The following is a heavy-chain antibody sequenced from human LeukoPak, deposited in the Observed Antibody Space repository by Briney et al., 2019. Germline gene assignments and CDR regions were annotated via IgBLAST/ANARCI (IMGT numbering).Heavy chain of an antibody. Sequence: GGSLRLSCAASGFTFSRHWMSWVRQAPGKGLEWVANVKQDGSEEFYVDSVKGRFTISRDNAKNSLYLQMNSLRPEDTGVYFCAKGGSSSLFSDYWGQGTLVTVSS. CDR1: GFTFSRHW. V-gene: IGHV3-7*01. D-gene: IGHD6-6*01. J-gene: IGHJ4*02. CDR3: AKGGSSSLFSDY. CDR2: VKQDGSEE.